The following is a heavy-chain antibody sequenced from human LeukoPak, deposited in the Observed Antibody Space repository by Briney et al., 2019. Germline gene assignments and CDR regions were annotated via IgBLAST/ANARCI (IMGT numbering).Heavy chain of an antibody. V-gene: IGHV3-9*01. CDR2: ISWNSGSI. Sequence: GRSLRLSCAASGFTFDDYAMHWVRQAPGKGLEWVSGISWNSGSIGYADSVKGRFTISRDNAKNSLYLQMNSLRAEDTALYYCAKDIMPIVVVVGGLDYWGQGTLVTVSS. CDR3: AKDIMPIVVVVGGLDY. J-gene: IGHJ4*02. CDR1: GFTFDDYA. D-gene: IGHD2-15*01.